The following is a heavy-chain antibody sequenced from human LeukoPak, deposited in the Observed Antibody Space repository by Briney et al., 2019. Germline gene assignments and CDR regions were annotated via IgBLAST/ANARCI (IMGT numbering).Heavy chain of an antibody. V-gene: IGHV3-48*02. Sequence: PGGSLRLSCAASGFSFTYYPMNWVRQAPGKELEWISNIRTTAEGAKYAYYADSVKGRVTISRDDGKNTLYLHMNSLRDDDTSVYYSANGIRYAFDYWGQGILVTVSS. CDR1: GFSFTYYP. D-gene: IGHD3-9*01. CDR2: IRTTAEGAKYA. CDR3: ANGIRYAFDY. J-gene: IGHJ4*02.